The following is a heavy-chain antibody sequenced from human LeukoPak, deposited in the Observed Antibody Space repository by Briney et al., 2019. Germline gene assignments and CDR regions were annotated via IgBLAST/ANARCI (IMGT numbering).Heavy chain of an antibody. CDR3: AREERPEFGGVIVPRY. D-gene: IGHD3-16*02. CDR1: GGSFSGYY. CDR2: INHSGST. Sequence: PSETLSLTCAVYGGSFSGYYWSWIRQPPGKGLEWIGEINHSGSTNYNPSLKSRVTISVDTSKNQFSLKLSSVTAADTAVYYCAREERPEFGGVIVPRYWGQGTLVTVSS. J-gene: IGHJ4*02. V-gene: IGHV4-34*01.